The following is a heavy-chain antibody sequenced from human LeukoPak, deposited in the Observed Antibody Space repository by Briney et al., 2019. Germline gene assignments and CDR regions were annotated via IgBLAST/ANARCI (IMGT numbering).Heavy chain of an antibody. CDR1: GFTFDDYA. CDR2: ISWNSGSI. CDR3: AKDMGGRYYDAFDI. V-gene: IGHV3-9*01. Sequence: GGSLRLSCAASGFTFDDYAMHWARQAPGKGLGGVPGISWNSGSIGYADSVKGRFTISRDNAKNSLYLQMNSLRAEDTALYYCAKDMGGRYYDAFDIWGQGTMVTVSS. D-gene: IGHD6-19*01. J-gene: IGHJ3*02.